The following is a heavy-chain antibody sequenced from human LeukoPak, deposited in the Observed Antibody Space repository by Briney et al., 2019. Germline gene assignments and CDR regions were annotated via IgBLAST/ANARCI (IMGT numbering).Heavy chain of an antibody. Sequence: SETLSLTCAVYGGSFSGYYWSWIRQPPGKGLEWIGEINHSGSTNYNPSLKSRVTISVDTSKNQFSLKLSSVTAADTAVYYCARRGRWLQFYYWGQGTLVTVSS. CDR3: ARRGRWLQFYY. J-gene: IGHJ4*02. D-gene: IGHD3-16*01. CDR2: INHSGST. V-gene: IGHV4-34*01. CDR1: GGSFSGYY.